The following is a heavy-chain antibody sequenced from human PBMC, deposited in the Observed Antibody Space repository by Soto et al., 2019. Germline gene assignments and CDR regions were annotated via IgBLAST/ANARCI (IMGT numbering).Heavy chain of an antibody. CDR1: GFTFSSYA. J-gene: IGHJ6*02. Sequence: PGGSLRLSCAASGFTFSSYAMNWVRQAPGKGLEWVGRIKSKNDGGTTDYAAPVKGRFTISRDDSKKTLYLQMNSLKTEDTAVYYCTTDRRYYGSGSYYRPYYYGMDVWGQGTTVTVSS. V-gene: IGHV3-15*07. D-gene: IGHD3-10*01. CDR3: TTDRRYYGSGSYYRPYYYGMDV. CDR2: IKSKNDGGTT.